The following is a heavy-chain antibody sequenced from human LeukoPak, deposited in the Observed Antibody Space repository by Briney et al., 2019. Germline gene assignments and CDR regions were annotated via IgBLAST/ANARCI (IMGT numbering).Heavy chain of an antibody. CDR2: IRYDGSNK. J-gene: IGHJ4*02. CDR1: GFTFSSYG. V-gene: IGHV3-30*02. CDR3: AKDLNIAVAGKDY. D-gene: IGHD6-19*01. Sequence: PGGSLRLSCAASGFTFSSYGMHWVRQAPGKGLEWVAFIRYDGSNKYYADSVKGRFTISRDNSKNTLYLQMNSLRAEDTAVYYCAKDLNIAVAGKDYWGQGTLVTVSS.